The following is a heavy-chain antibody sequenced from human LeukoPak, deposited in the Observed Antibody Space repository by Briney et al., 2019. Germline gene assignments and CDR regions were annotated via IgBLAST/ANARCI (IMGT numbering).Heavy chain of an antibody. CDR3: AELGITMIGGV. D-gene: IGHD3-10*02. V-gene: IGHV3-21*01. CDR1: GFTLSTYS. CDR2: ISSSSLYI. J-gene: IGHJ6*04. Sequence: GGSLRLSCAASGFTLSTYSLNWVRQAPGKGLEWVSSISSSSLYIYYADSVKGRFTISRDNAKNSLFLQMNSLRAEDTAVYYCAELGITMIGGVWGKGTTVTISS.